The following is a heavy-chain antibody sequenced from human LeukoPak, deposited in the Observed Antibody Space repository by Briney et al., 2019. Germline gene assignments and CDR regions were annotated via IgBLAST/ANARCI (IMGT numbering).Heavy chain of an antibody. V-gene: IGHV3-11*01. CDR3: ARELNFEVSIDY. J-gene: IGHJ4*02. CDR1: GFTFSDYY. Sequence: GGSLRLSCAASGFTFSDYYMSWIRQAPGKGLEWVSYISSSGSTIYYAASLKGRFTISRDNAKNSLYLQMNSLTAEDTAVYYCARELNFEVSIDYWGQGTLVTVSS. CDR2: ISSSGSTI.